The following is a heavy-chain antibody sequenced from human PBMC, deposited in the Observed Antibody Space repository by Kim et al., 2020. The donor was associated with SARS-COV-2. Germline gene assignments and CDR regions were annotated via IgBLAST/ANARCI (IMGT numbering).Heavy chain of an antibody. CDR3: AREQLLRSGSYYYYYGMDV. V-gene: IGHV1-46*01. Sequence: ASVKVSCKASGYTFTSYYMHWVRQAPGQGLEWMGIINPSGGSTSYAQKFQGRVTMTRDTSTSTVYMELSSLRSEDTAVYYCAREQLLRSGSYYYYYGMDVWGQGTTVTVSS. J-gene: IGHJ6*02. CDR1: GYTFTSYY. D-gene: IGHD3-10*01. CDR2: INPSGGST.